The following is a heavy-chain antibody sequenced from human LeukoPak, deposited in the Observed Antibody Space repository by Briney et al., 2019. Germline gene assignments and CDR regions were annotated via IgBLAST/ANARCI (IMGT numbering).Heavy chain of an antibody. CDR1: GGSISSYY. D-gene: IGHD7-27*01. CDR2: IYTSGST. CDR3: ARDGANWGSDRALDI. V-gene: IGHV4-4*07. J-gene: IGHJ3*02. Sequence: PSETLSLTCTVSGGSISSYYWSWIRQPAGKGLEWIGRIYTSGSTNYNPSLKSRVTMSVDTSKNQFSLKLSSVTAADTAVYYCARDGANWGSDRALDIWGQGTMVTVSS.